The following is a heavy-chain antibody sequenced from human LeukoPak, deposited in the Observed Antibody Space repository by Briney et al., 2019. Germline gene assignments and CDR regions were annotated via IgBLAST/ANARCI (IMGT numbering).Heavy chain of an antibody. J-gene: IGHJ4*02. D-gene: IGHD5-18*01. CDR1: GFSFSNYA. CDR3: ASSGRGYSYGSETPFDY. Sequence: GGSLRLSCAASGFSFSNYAMSWVSQAPGKGLEWVSAISGSGGSAYYADSVKGRFTVSRDTSKNTLYLQMNSLRAEDTAVYYCASSGRGYSYGSETPFDYWGQGTLVTVSS. V-gene: IGHV3-23*01. CDR2: ISGSGGSA.